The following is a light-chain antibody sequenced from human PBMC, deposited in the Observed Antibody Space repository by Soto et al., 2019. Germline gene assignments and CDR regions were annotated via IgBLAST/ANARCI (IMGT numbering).Light chain of an antibody. CDR2: EVS. CDR3: SSYTSSSTWV. V-gene: IGLV2-14*01. Sequence: QSALTQPASVSGSPGQSITISCTGTSSDVGGYRYVSWYQQSLGEAPILIIYEVSNRPSGVSNRFSGSKSGNTASLIISGLQAEDEADYYCSSYTSSSTWVFGGGTQLTVL. J-gene: IGLJ3*02. CDR1: SSDVGGYRY.